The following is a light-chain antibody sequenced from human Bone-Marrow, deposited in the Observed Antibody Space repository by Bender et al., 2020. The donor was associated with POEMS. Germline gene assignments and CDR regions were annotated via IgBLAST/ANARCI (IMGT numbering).Light chain of an antibody. J-gene: IGLJ1*01. CDR2: DVI. CDR1: SSDIGTFSF. Sequence: QSALTQPASVSGSPGQSITISCTGTSSDIGTFSFVSWYQQHPGKAPKLLIYDVITRPSGVSRRFSGSKSGNTASLTISGLQAEDEADYYCCSYADSSTLVFGTGTKVTVL. CDR3: CSYADSSTLV. V-gene: IGLV2-23*02.